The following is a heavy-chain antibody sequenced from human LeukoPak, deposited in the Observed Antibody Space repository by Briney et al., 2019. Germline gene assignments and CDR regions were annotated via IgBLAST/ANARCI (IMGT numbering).Heavy chain of an antibody. J-gene: IGHJ4*02. Sequence: SETLSLTCTVSGGPISSSSYYWSWIRQPPGKGLEWIGEINHSGSTNYNPSLKSRVTISVDMSKNQFSLKLSSVTAADTAVYYCARGRRGYSSSWYDYWGQGTLVTVSS. CDR2: INHSGST. CDR3: ARGRRGYSSSWYDY. V-gene: IGHV4-39*07. D-gene: IGHD6-13*01. CDR1: GGPISSSSYY.